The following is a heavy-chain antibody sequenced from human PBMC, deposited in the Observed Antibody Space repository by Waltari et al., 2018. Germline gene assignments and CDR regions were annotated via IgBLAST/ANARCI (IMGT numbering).Heavy chain of an antibody. CDR3: ARNGIAVAGGGYYYYGMDV. CDR2: INHSGST. J-gene: IGHJ6*02. CDR1: GGSFSGYY. Sequence: QVQLQQWGAGLLKPSETLSLTCAVYGGSFSGYYWSWIRQPPGKGLEWIGEINHSGSTNSNPSLKSRVTISVDTSKNQFSLKLSSVTAADTAVYYCARNGIAVAGGGYYYYGMDVWGQGTTVTVSS. V-gene: IGHV4-34*01. D-gene: IGHD6-19*01.